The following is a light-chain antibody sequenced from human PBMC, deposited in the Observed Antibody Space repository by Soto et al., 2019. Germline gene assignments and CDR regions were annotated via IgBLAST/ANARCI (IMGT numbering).Light chain of an antibody. CDR1: SSDVGGYNY. V-gene: IGLV2-14*01. J-gene: IGLJ1*01. CDR2: DVS. CDR3: SSYTSSRTRV. Sequence: QSALTQPASVSGSPGQSITISCTGTSSDVGGYNYVSWYQQHPGKAPKLMIYDVSNRPSGVSNRFSGSKSGNTASLTISGLQAEDEADYYCSSYTSSRTRVFGTGTKGTV.